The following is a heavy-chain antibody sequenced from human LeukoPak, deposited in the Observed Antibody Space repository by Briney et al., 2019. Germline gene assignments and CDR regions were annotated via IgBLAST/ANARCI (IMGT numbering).Heavy chain of an antibody. D-gene: IGHD2-2*01. Sequence: PGGSLRLSCAASGFTFNIFAINWVRQAPGKGLEYVSAVSADGGSTYYADSVKGRFTISRDNSKNMLYLQMSSLRGDDMAVYYCARRQSTSSSCYLDYWGQGTLVTASS. CDR2: VSADGGST. CDR3: ARRQSTSSSCYLDY. V-gene: IGHV3-64*02. CDR1: GFTFNIFA. J-gene: IGHJ4*02.